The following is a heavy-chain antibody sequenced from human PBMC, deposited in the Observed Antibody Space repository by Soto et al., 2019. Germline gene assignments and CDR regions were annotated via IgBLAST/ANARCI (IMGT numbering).Heavy chain of an antibody. CDR3: ARVSDSGSYFTFDY. Sequence: QVQLQESGPGLVKPSQTLSLTCTVSGGSISSGGYYWTWIRQHPGKGLEWNGYIYYSGSTYYNPSLKSRITISVDTSKDQFSLKLSSVTAADTAVYYCARVSDSGSYFTFDYWGQGTLVTVSS. CDR2: IYYSGST. J-gene: IGHJ4*02. D-gene: IGHD1-26*01. V-gene: IGHV4-31*03. CDR1: GGSISSGGYY.